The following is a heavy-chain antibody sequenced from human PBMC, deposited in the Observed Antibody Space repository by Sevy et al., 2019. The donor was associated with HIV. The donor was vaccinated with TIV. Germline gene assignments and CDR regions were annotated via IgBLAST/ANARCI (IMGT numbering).Heavy chain of an antibody. Sequence: GGSLRLSCAASGFTFSSYWMSWVRQAPGKGLEWVANIKQDGSEKYYVDSVKGRFTISRDNAKNSLYLQMNSLGAEDTAVYYCARAAKSGYDQTYFDYWGQGTLVTVSS. D-gene: IGHD5-12*01. V-gene: IGHV3-7*01. J-gene: IGHJ4*02. CDR2: IKQDGSEK. CDR1: GFTFSSYW. CDR3: ARAAKSGYDQTYFDY.